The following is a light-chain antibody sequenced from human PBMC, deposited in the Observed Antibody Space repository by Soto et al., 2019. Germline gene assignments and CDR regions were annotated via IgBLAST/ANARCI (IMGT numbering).Light chain of an antibody. Sequence: QSVLTQPASVSGSPGQSITISCTGTSSDVGSYNFVSWYQQHPGKAPKLMIYEGSKRPSGVSNRFSGSKSGNTASLTISGLQADDEADYYCCSYAGDSAWVFGGGTKVTVL. V-gene: IGLV2-23*01. J-gene: IGLJ3*02. CDR2: EGS. CDR1: SSDVGSYNF. CDR3: CSYAGDSAWV.